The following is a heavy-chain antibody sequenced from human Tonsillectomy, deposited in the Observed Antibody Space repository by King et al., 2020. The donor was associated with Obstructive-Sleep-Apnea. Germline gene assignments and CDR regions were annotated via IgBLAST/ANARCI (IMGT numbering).Heavy chain of an antibody. V-gene: IGHV3-33*01. D-gene: IGHD2-21*01. CDR3: ARQERLFDY. CDR1: GFTFSSYV. Sequence: QLVQSGGGVVQPGRSLRLSCAASGFTFSSYVMHWVRQAPGKGLEGVAVIGYYVSNKYYADSVKGRFTISSNNSKTTLSLQMNSLRAEDTAVYYCARQERLFDYWGQGTLVTVSS. J-gene: IGHJ4*02. CDR2: IGYYVSNK.